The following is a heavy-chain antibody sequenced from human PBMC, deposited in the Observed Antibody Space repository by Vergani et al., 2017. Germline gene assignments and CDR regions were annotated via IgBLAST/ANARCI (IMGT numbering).Heavy chain of an antibody. CDR2: IIPIFGTA. Sequence: QVQLVQSGAEVKKPGSSVKVSCKASGGTFSSYAISWVRQAPGQGLEWMGGIIPIFGTANYAQKFQGRVTITADESTSTAYMELSSLRSEDTAVYYCARLYDFWSSYKWYFDLWGRGTLVTVSS. D-gene: IGHD3-3*01. J-gene: IGHJ2*01. V-gene: IGHV1-69*01. CDR3: ARLYDFWSSYKWYFDL. CDR1: GGTFSSYA.